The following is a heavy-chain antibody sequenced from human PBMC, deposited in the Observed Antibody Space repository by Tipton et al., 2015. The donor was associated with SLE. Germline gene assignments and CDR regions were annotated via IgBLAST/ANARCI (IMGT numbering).Heavy chain of an antibody. CDR3: ARAGGVEMATINY. CDR1: GGSMSSFY. D-gene: IGHD5-24*01. Sequence: TLSLTCTVSGGSMSSFYWSWIRQFPGGGLEWIGRIYSSGSTSYNPSLKSRVTISVDTSKNQFSLKLSSVTAADTAVYYCARAGGVEMATINYWGQGTLVTVSS. J-gene: IGHJ4*02. CDR2: IYSSGST. V-gene: IGHV4-59*01.